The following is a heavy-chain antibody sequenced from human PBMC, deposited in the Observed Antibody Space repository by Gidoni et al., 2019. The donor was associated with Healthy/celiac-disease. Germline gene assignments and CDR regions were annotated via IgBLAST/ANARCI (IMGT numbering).Heavy chain of an antibody. V-gene: IGHV3-21*01. CDR1: GFTFSSYS. D-gene: IGHD2-21*02. Sequence: EVQLVESGGGLVKPGGSLRLSCAASGFTFSSYSMNWVRQAPGKGPEWVSSISSSSSYIYYADSVKGRFTISRDNAKNSLYLQMNSLRAEDTAVYYCARLAYCGGDCYWGYFDYWGQGTLVTVSS. CDR2: ISSSSSYI. J-gene: IGHJ4*02. CDR3: ARLAYCGGDCYWGYFDY.